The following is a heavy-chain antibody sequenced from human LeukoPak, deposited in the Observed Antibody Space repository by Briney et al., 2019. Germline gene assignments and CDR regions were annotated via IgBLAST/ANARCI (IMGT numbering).Heavy chain of an antibody. J-gene: IGHJ4*02. Sequence: GGSLRLSCAASGFTFSSYAMSWVRQAPGKGLEWVLAISGSGGSTYYADSVKGRFTISRDNAKTSLYLQMNSLRAEDTAVYYCARDLSGITGYTYGRGIDYWGQGTLVTVSS. CDR1: GFTFSSYA. CDR3: ARDLSGITGYTYGRGIDY. V-gene: IGHV3-23*01. D-gene: IGHD5-18*01. CDR2: ISGSGGST.